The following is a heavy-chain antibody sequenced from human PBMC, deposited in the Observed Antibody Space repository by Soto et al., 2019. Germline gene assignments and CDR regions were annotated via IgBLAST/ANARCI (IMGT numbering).Heavy chain of an antibody. CDR2: ISAYNGNT. J-gene: IGHJ4*02. Sequence: ASVKVSFKASGYTFTSYDITWVRQAPRQGPEWMGWISAYNGNTNYAQKLQGRVTMTTDTSTSTAYMELRSLRSDDTALYYCAKSGGWYSAIDYWGQGTLVTVSS. V-gene: IGHV1-18*01. CDR3: AKSGGWYSAIDY. D-gene: IGHD6-19*01. CDR1: GYTFTSYD.